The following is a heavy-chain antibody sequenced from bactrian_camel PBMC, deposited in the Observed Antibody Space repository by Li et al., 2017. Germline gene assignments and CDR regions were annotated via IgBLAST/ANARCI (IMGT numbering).Heavy chain of an antibody. J-gene: IGHJ4*01. CDR1: GFTFNTWT. CDR2: ISGDGST. Sequence: QLVESGGDLVRPGGSLRVSCAASGFTFNTWTMTWVRQAPGNECELVSSISGDGSTYYTDAVKGRFTISQDTSKNTLYLDMNSLDVSDTAVYYCGAGQYCSLSYITIWGQGTQVTVS. CDR3: GAGQYCSLSYITI. V-gene: IGHV3S67*01. D-gene: IGHD6*01.